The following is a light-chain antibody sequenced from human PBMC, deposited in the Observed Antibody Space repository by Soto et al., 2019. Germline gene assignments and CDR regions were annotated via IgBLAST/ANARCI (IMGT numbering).Light chain of an antibody. J-gene: IGLJ1*01. V-gene: IGLV1-40*01. CDR2: GNT. CDR1: SSNIGADFD. Sequence: QSVLTQPPSVSGAPGQGITISCTGSSSNIGADFDVYWYQQLPGAAPKLLIYGNTNRPSGVPDRFSGSKSGTSASLAITGLQAEDEADYCCQSYDRSLTGVFGTGTKVTVL. CDR3: QSYDRSLTGV.